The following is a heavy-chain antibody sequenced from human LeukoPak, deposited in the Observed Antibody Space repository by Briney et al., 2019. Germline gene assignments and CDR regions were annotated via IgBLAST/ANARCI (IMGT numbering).Heavy chain of an antibody. Sequence: SETLSLTCTVSGGSISSSSYYWGWIRQPPGKGLEWIGSIYYSGSTYYNPSLKSRVTISVDTSKNQFSLKLSSVTAADTAVYYCARDAPGVYYDFWSGYYTGGYFDYWGQGTLVTVSS. V-gene: IGHV4-39*02. D-gene: IGHD3-3*01. CDR1: GGSISSSSYY. CDR2: IYYSGST. J-gene: IGHJ4*02. CDR3: ARDAPGVYYDFWSGYYTGGYFDY.